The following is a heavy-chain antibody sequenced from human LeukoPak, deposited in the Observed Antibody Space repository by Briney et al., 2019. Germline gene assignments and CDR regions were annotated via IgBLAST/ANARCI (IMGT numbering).Heavy chain of an antibody. J-gene: IGHJ3*02. CDR2: IYYSGST. D-gene: IGHD3-10*01. CDR1: GGSISSYY. V-gene: IGHV4-59*08. Sequence: PSETLSLTCTVSGGSISSYYWSWIRQPPGKGLEWIGYIYYSGSTNYNPSLKSRVTISVDTSKNQFSLKLSSVTVADTAVYYCARRLVRGVIIAFDIWGQGTMATVSS. CDR3: ARRLVRGVIIAFDI.